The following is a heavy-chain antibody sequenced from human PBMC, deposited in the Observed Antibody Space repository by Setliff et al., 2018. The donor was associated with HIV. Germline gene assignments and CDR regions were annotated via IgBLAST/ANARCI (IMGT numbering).Heavy chain of an antibody. V-gene: IGHV4-34*01. J-gene: IGHJ4*02. CDR2: ITPSGDT. Sequence: SETLSLTCTVSGGSVSGHYWGWFRQPPGKGLEWIGEITPSGDTNYIPSLKSRVTISVDTSKSQFSLKLNSVTAADTAVYYCARDLGGLWEVFDCWGQGTLVTVSS. D-gene: IGHD1-26*01. CDR1: GGSVSGHY. CDR3: ARDLGGLWEVFDC.